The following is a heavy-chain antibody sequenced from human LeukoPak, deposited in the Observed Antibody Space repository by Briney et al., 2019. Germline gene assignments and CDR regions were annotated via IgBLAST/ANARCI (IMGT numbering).Heavy chain of an antibody. CDR1: GGTFSSYA. J-gene: IGHJ3*02. V-gene: IGHV1-69*05. Sequence: SVKVSCKASGGTFSSYAISWVRQAPAQGREWMGRVIPIFGTANYAQKFQGRVTITTDESTSTAYMELGSPRSEDRARYRCARAVPGDAFDIWGQGTMVTVSS. D-gene: IGHD1-14*01. CDR3: ARAVPGDAFDI. CDR2: VIPIFGTA.